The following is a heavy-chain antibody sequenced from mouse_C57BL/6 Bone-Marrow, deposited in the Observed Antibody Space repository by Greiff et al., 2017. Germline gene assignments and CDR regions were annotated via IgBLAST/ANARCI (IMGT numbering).Heavy chain of an antibody. J-gene: IGHJ2*01. CDR3: ARRAPFITTVVATSDYFDY. D-gene: IGHD1-1*01. V-gene: IGHV1-81*01. CDR1: GYTFTSYG. CDR2: IYPRSGNT. Sequence: VQLQQSGAELARPGASVKLSCKASGYTFTSYGISWVKQRTGQGLEWIGEIYPRSGNTYYNEKFKGKATLTADKSSSTAYMDLRSLTSEDSAVYFCARRAPFITTVVATSDYFDYWGQGTTLTVSS.